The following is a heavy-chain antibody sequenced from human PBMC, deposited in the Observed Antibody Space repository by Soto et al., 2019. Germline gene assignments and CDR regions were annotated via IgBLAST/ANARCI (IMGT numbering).Heavy chain of an antibody. CDR2: ISSSSSYI. CDR1: GFTFSSYS. CDR3: ARDGGYCTNGVCYENYYYYGMDV. V-gene: IGHV3-21*01. Sequence: PGGSLRLSCAASGFTFSSYSMNWVRQAPGKGLEWVSSISSSSSYIYYADSVKGRFTISRDNAKNSLYLQMNSLRCEDTAVYYCARDGGYCTNGVCYENYYYYGMDVWGQGTTVTVTS. D-gene: IGHD2-8*01. J-gene: IGHJ6*02.